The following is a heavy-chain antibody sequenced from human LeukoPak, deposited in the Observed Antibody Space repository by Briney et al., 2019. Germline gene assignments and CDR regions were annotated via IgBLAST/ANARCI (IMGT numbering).Heavy chain of an antibody. D-gene: IGHD3-10*01. CDR3: ARRGFGELFSSLDF. V-gene: IGHV4-39*07. CDR2: IYYSGST. Sequence: SETLSLTCTVSGGSISSSSYYWGWIRQPPGKGLEWIGSIYYSGSTYYNPSLKSRVTISVDTSRNQFSLKLSSLTAADTAVYYCARRGFGELFSSLDFWGQGTLVTVSS. J-gene: IGHJ4*02. CDR1: GGSISSSSYY.